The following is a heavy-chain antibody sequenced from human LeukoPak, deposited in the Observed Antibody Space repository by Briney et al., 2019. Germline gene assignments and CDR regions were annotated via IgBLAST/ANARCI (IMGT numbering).Heavy chain of an antibody. V-gene: IGHV3-74*01. CDR3: ARGSELLYSSSWYSLRGFDY. CDR2: IDSDGSST. Sequence: GGSLRLSCAASGFTFSSYWMHWVRQAPGKGLVWVSRIDSDGSSTSYADSVKGRFTISRDNAKNTLYLQMNSLRAEDTAVYYCARGSELLYSSSWYSLRGFDYWGQGTLVTVSS. D-gene: IGHD6-13*01. J-gene: IGHJ4*02. CDR1: GFTFSSYW.